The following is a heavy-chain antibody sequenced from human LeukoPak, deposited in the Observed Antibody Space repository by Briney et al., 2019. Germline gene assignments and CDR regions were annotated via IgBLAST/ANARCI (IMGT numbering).Heavy chain of an antibody. Sequence: SETLSXTCXVSXGSISNYYWSWIRQPTGKGLEWIGHIYYSGATKYNPSLKSRIAISVDTSKNQFSLMLSSVTAADTAVYYCARFGITVVRGGKYYFDYWGQGTLVTVSS. CDR1: XGSISNYY. V-gene: IGHV4-59*08. J-gene: IGHJ4*02. CDR3: ARFGITVVRGGKYYFDY. D-gene: IGHD3-10*01. CDR2: IYYSGAT.